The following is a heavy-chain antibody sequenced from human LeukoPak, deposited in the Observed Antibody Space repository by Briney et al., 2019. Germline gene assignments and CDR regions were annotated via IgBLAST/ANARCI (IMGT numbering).Heavy chain of an antibody. D-gene: IGHD3-10*01. J-gene: IGHJ4*02. V-gene: IGHV1-46*01. CDR3: ARDSDYYGSGSYLFDY. CDR1: GYTFTSYA. Sequence: ASVKVSCKASGYTFTSYAMNWVRQAPGQGLEWMGIINPSGGSTSYAQKFQGRVTMTRDTSTSTVYMELSSLRSEDTAVYYCARDSDYYGSGSYLFDYWGQGTLVTVSS. CDR2: INPSGGST.